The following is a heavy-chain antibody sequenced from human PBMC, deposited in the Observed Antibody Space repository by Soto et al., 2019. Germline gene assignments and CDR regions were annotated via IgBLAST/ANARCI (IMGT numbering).Heavy chain of an antibody. CDR2: IYHSGGT. J-gene: IGHJ4*02. CDR3: ARDRGGYGVFDY. V-gene: IGHV4-59*06. CDR1: GGSIYTYY. D-gene: IGHD5-12*01. Sequence: XETLSLTCNVSGGSIYTYYWNWIRQPPGKGLEWIGYIYHSGGTYSSPSLRSRVTISVDTSKNQFTLKLSSVTAADTAVYYCARDRGGYGVFDYWGQGTLVTVSS.